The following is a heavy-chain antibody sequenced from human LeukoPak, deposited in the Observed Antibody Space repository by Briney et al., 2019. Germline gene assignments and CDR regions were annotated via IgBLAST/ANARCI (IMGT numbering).Heavy chain of an antibody. Sequence: SVKGSCQASGGTLNSFAISWVGQAPGQRVEGVGRIIPILGIANYAQKFQGRVTITADKSTSTAYMELSSLRSEDTAVYYCARDLKDGYNYYYWGQGTLVTVSS. CDR3: ARDLKDGYNYYY. J-gene: IGHJ4*02. D-gene: IGHD5-12*01. V-gene: IGHV1-69*04. CDR1: GGTLNSFA. CDR2: IIPILGIA.